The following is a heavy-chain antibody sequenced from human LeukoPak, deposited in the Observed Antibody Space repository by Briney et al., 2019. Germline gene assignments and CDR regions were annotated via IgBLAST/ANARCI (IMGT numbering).Heavy chain of an antibody. J-gene: IGHJ4*02. V-gene: IGHV3-48*03. CDR3: ARVEGYFDY. CDR2: ISSSGSTI. CDR1: GFTFSSYE. Sequence: GGSLRLSCAASGFTFSSYEMNWVRQAPGKGLEWVSYISSSGSTIYYADSVKGRFTISRDNAKNSLYLQMNSLRAEDTAIYYCARVEGYFDYWGQGTLVTVSS. D-gene: IGHD1-1*01.